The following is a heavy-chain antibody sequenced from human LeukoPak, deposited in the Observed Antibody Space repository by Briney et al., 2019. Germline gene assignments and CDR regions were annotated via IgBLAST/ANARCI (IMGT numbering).Heavy chain of an antibody. J-gene: IGHJ6*02. CDR1: GGSISSYD. Sequence: PSETLSLTCSVSGGSISSYDWSWIRQPPGKGLEYIGYIYYSGSTNYNPSLKSRVTISVDTSKDQFSLNLTSVTAADTAVYYCARLKCISTTCPSRYVMDVWGQGTTVTVSS. D-gene: IGHD2-2*01. CDR2: IYYSGST. V-gene: IGHV4-59*01. CDR3: ARLKCISTTCPSRYVMDV.